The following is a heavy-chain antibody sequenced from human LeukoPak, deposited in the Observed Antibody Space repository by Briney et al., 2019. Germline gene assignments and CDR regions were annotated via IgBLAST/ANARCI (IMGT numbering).Heavy chain of an antibody. Sequence: ASVKVSCKASGYTFTGYYMHWVRQAPGQGLEWMGWTNPNSGGTNYAQKFQGWVTMTRDTSISTAYMELSRLRSDDTAVYYCARSRAGGYSSEYFQHWGQGTLVT. CDR3: ARSRAGGYSSEYFQH. CDR1: GYTFTGYY. CDR2: TNPNSGGT. J-gene: IGHJ1*01. D-gene: IGHD3-22*01. V-gene: IGHV1-2*04.